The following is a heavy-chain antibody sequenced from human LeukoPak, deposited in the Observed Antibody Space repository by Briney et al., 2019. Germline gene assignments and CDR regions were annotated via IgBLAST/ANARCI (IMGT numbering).Heavy chain of an antibody. V-gene: IGHV3-23*01. CDR2: ISGSGGST. J-gene: IGHJ6*03. D-gene: IGHD4-17*01. Sequence: GGSLRLSCAASGFTFSSYAMSWVRQAPGKGLEWVSAISGSGGSTYYADSVKGRFTISRDNSKNTLYLQMNSLRAEDTAVYYCAKGATVTPDYYYYYMDVWGKGTTVTVSS. CDR3: AKGATVTPDYYYYYMDV. CDR1: GFTFSSYA.